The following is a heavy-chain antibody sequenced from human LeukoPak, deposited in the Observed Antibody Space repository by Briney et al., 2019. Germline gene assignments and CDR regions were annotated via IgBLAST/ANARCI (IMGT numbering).Heavy chain of an antibody. D-gene: IGHD7-27*01. V-gene: IGHV1-2*06. J-gene: IGHJ3*02. CDR2: INPISGDT. CDR3: ARDYWGSTWQAFDI. Sequence: ASVKVSCKASGYTFTDYYINWVRQAPGQGLEWMGRINPISGDTHYALKLQGRVTMTRDTSISTAYMQLSRLRSADTAVYYCARDYWGSTWQAFDIWGQGTMVTVSS. CDR1: GYTFTDYY.